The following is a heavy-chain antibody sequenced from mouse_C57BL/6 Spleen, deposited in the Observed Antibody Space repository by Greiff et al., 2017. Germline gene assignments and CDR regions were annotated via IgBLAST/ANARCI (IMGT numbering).Heavy chain of an antibody. J-gene: IGHJ2*01. CDR3: ARVGSYYFDY. CDR2: ISSGSSTI. CDR1: GFTFSDYG. Sequence: EVKVVESGGGLVKPGGSLKLSCAASGFTFSDYGMHWVRQAPEKGLEWVAYISSGSSTIYYADTVKGRFTISRDNAKNTLFLQMTSLRSEDTAMYYCARVGSYYFDYWGQGTTLTVSS. V-gene: IGHV5-17*01.